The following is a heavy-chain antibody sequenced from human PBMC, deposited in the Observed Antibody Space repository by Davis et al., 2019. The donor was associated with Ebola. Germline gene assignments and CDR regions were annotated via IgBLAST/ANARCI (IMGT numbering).Heavy chain of an antibody. CDR1: GYTFTTYW. Sequence: GESLKISCKGSGYTFTTYWIGWVRQMPGKGLEWMGMIYPDDSDIRYSPSFQGQVTISADKSIKTAFLQWSSLKASDTAMYYCASLRRTITGMDDAFDIWGQGTMVTVSS. D-gene: IGHD2-8*02. V-gene: IGHV5-51*01. J-gene: IGHJ3*02. CDR3: ASLRRTITGMDDAFDI. CDR2: IYPDDSDI.